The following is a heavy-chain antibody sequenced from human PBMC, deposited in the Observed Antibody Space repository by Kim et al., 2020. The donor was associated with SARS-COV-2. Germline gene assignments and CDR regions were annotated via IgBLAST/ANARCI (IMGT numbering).Heavy chain of an antibody. CDR2: IGSYGVTT. CDR3: GRGMETCGGGDCNRGLLGY. CDR1: GLTLRTYE. Sequence: GGSLRLSCAAAGLTLRTYEMNWVRQAPGKGLEWVSYIGSYGVTTYYADSVKGRFIVSRDNAKNSLYLQMNNLRAEDTAVYYCGRGMETCGGGDCNRGLLGYWVQGTLVTVSS. V-gene: IGHV3-48*03. D-gene: IGHD2-21*02. J-gene: IGHJ4*02.